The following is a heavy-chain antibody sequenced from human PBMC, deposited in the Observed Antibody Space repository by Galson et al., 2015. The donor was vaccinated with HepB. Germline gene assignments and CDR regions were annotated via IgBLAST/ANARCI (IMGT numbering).Heavy chain of an antibody. CDR3: ARGPYHSLGWFDP. D-gene: IGHD2-2*01. J-gene: IGHJ5*02. CDR2: ISSSSSTI. Sequence: SLRLSCAASGFTFSSYSMNWVRQAPGKGLEWVSYISSSSSTIYYADSVKGRFTISRDNAKNSLYLQMNSLRDEDTAVYYCARGPYHSLGWFDPWGQGTLVTVSS. V-gene: IGHV3-48*02. CDR1: GFTFSSYS.